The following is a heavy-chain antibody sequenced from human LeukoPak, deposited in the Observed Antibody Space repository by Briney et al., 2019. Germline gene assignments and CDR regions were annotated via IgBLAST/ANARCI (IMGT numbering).Heavy chain of an antibody. CDR2: IYHSGDT. Sequence: SETLSLTCSVSGGSITSGNYYWSWIRQAPGGGLEWIGYIYHSGDTYSNPSLKGRATVSMDRSKNQFSLNLNSVTAADTAVYYCARLIAADPQLDCWGQGTLVTVSS. J-gene: IGHJ4*02. CDR3: ARLIAADPQLDC. CDR1: GGSITSGNYY. V-gene: IGHV4-30-2*01. D-gene: IGHD6-13*01.